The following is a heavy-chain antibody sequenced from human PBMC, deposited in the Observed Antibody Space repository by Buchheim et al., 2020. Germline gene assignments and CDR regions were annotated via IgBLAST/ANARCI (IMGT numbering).Heavy chain of an antibody. Sequence: QVQLVESGGGVVQPGRSLRLSCAASGFTFSSYGMHWVRQAPGKGLEWVAVISYDGSNKYYADSVKGRFTIYRDNYKNTMYLQMNSLRAEDTAVYYCAKTLVPAAKTYYYYGMDVWGQGTT. V-gene: IGHV3-30*18. CDR2: ISYDGSNK. CDR3: AKTLVPAAKTYYYYGMDV. J-gene: IGHJ6*02. CDR1: GFTFSSYG. D-gene: IGHD2-2*01.